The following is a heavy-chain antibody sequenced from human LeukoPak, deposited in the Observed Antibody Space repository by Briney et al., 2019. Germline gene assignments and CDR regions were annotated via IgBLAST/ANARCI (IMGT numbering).Heavy chain of an antibody. Sequence: SETLSLTCTVSGGSISSYYWSWIRQPPGKGLEWIGYIYYSGSTNYNPSLKSRVTIFVDTSKNQFSLKLSSVTAADTAVYYCARVIAVAGLGWFDPWGQGTLVTVSS. CDR1: GGSISSYY. CDR3: ARVIAVAGLGWFDP. J-gene: IGHJ5*02. D-gene: IGHD6-19*01. CDR2: IYYSGST. V-gene: IGHV4-59*08.